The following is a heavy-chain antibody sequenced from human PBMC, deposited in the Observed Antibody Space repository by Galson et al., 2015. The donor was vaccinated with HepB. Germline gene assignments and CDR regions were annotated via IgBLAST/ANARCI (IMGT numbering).Heavy chain of an antibody. D-gene: IGHD2-2*01. CDR3: ARVYCSSTSCLFDY. J-gene: IGHJ4*02. CDR2: IYSSGSN. CDR1: GGSISSYY. Sequence: ETLSLTCTVSGGSISSYYWSWIRQPAGKGLEWIGRIYSSGSNNYNPSLKSRVTMSVDTSKNQFSLKLSSVTAADTAVYYCARVYCSSTSCLFDYWGQGTLVTVSS. V-gene: IGHV4-4*07.